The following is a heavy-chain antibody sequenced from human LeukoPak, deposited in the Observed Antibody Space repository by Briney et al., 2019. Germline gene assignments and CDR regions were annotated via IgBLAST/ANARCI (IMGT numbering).Heavy chain of an antibody. CDR3: ARGHHQAPLVVVPAARYNWFDP. J-gene: IGHJ5*02. CDR1: GGSFSGYY. V-gene: IGHV4-34*01. D-gene: IGHD2-2*01. CDR2: INHSGST. Sequence: SQTLSLTCAVYGGSFSGYYWSWIRQPPGKGLEWIGEINHSGSTNYNPSLKSRVTISVDTSKNQFSLKLSSVTAADTAVYYCARGHHQAPLVVVPAARYNWFDPWGQGTLVTVSS.